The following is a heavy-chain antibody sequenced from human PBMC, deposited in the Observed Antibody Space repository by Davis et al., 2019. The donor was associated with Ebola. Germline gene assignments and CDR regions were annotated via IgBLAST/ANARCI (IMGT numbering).Heavy chain of an antibody. V-gene: IGHV3-23*01. Sequence: GGSLRLSCAASGFTFSSYWMSWVRQAPGKGLEWVSAISGSGGSTYYADSVKGRFTISRDNSKNTLYLQMNSLRAEDTAVYYCAKDDGLLWFGELLGTFDYWGQGTLVTVSP. D-gene: IGHD3-10*01. CDR3: AKDDGLLWFGELLGTFDY. CDR1: GFTFSSYW. CDR2: ISGSGGST. J-gene: IGHJ4*02.